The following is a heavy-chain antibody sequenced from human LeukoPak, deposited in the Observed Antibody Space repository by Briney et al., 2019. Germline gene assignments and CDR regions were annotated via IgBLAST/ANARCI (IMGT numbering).Heavy chain of an antibody. CDR2: IYHSGST. V-gene: IGHV4-30-2*01. CDR1: GGSISSGGYS. D-gene: IGHD3-22*01. Sequence: SETLSLTCAVSGGSISSGGYSWSWIRQPPGKGLEWIGYIYHSGSTYYNPSLKSRVTISVDRSKNQFSLKLSSVTAADTAVYYCARVSYYDNWFDPWGQGTLVTVSS. CDR3: ARVSYYDNWFDP. J-gene: IGHJ5*02.